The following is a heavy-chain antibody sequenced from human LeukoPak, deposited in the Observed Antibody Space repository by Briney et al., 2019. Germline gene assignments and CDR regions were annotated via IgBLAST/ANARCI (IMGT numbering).Heavy chain of an antibody. CDR3: ARDLDNYSGSGSYYNVYPLFQH. CDR1: GYTFSGFC. D-gene: IGHD3-10*01. CDR2: LNTNSSGT. J-gene: IGHJ1*01. V-gene: IGHV1-2*02. Sequence: ASLKVSCKASGYTFSGFCIHWVRQAPGQGLEWMGWLNTNSSGTNYAQNFQGRVTMTRDTSISTGYMELSRLRSDDTAVYYCARDLDNYSGSGSYYNVYPLFQHWGQGTLVTVSS.